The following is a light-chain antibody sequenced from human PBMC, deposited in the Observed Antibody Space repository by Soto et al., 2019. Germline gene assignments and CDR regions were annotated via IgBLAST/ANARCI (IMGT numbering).Light chain of an antibody. CDR3: RSYDSSLRGSV. Sequence: QSVLTQPPSVSGAPGQRVTISCTGSSSNIGAIYDVHWYQQFPGTAPKLLIYGNNNRPSGVPDRFSGSKSGSSASLAITGLQAEDEADYYCRSYDSSLRGSVFGGGTKLTVL. V-gene: IGLV1-40*01. CDR1: SSNIGAIYD. J-gene: IGLJ2*01. CDR2: GNN.